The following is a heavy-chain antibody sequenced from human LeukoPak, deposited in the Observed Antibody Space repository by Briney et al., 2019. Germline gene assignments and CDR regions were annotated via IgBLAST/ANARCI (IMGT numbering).Heavy chain of an antibody. V-gene: IGHV3-53*01. CDR3: AKAGIGVVGYFDY. Sequence: GGSLRLSCAASGFTVSSYYMSWVRQAPGKGLEWVSVIYSGGSTFYADSVKGRFTISRDNSKNTLYLQMNSLRDEDTALYYCAKAGIGVVGYFDYWGQGTLVTVSS. CDR1: GFTVSSYY. J-gene: IGHJ4*02. D-gene: IGHD6-19*01. CDR2: IYSGGST.